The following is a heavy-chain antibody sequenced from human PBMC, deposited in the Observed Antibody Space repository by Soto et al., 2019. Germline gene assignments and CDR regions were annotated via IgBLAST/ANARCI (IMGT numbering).Heavy chain of an antibody. J-gene: IGHJ5*02. CDR3: AKGNLVAQSWFDT. CDR2: LRGSGTRT. Sequence: PXGSLRLGMPASGFTLGRYALSWVRPAPGKGLDWVSSLRGSGTRTYYADSVEGRFTISRDPSKHPMCLQMNSLRAEDTAVYYRAKGNLVAQSWFDTSGQGTLGTGSS. CDR1: GFTLGRYA. D-gene: IGHD2-15*01. V-gene: IGHV3-23*01.